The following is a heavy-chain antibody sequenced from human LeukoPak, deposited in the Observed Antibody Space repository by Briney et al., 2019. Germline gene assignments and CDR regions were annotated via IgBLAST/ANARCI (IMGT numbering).Heavy chain of an antibody. D-gene: IGHD3-16*01. CDR1: GYSISSSYY. CDR3: ARGVTSISRGSYGY. J-gene: IGHJ4*02. CDR2: IYHSGST. V-gene: IGHV4-38-2*01. Sequence: PSETPSLTCAVSGYSISSSYYWGWIRQPPEKGLEWIGSIYHSGSTYYNPSFKSRVTISVDTSRNQFSLKLRSVTAADTAVYYCARGVTSISRGSYGYWGQGTLVTVSS.